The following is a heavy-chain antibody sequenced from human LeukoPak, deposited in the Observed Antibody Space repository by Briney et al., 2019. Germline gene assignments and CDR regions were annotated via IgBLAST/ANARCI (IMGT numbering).Heavy chain of an antibody. V-gene: IGHV5-10-1*01. CDR2: IDPGDSYT. CDR3: ARHSGLIGTDADY. Sequence: GESLKISCKGSGYSFTSYWISWVRQMPGKGLEWMGTIDPGDSYTNYSPSFQGHVTISADKSISTAYLQWSSLRASDTAMYYCARHSGLIGTDADYWGQGTLVTVSS. CDR1: GYSFTSYW. D-gene: IGHD1-7*01. J-gene: IGHJ4*02.